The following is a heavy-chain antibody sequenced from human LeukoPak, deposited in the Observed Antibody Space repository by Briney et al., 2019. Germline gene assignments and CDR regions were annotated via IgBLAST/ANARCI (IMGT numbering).Heavy chain of an antibody. D-gene: IGHD5-24*01. J-gene: IGHJ3*02. V-gene: IGHV3-23*01. CDR3: GREGYIHHLIDI. Sequence: PGGSLRLSRVASVFTFSSFAMSWVRPAPGEGLGGVSRLSGAGEVRYHADTVKCRFTISRDNSKSTLLLQMRGLRAEDTAVYCCGREGYIHHLIDIWGQGTMVTVSS. CDR1: VFTFSSFA. CDR2: LSGAGEVR.